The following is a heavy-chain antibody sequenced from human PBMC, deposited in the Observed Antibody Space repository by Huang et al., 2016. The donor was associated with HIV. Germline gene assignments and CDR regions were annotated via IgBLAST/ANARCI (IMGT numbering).Heavy chain of an antibody. CDR2: ITGRGSSS. CDR3: AKADSGAAAGSLVDY. V-gene: IGHV3-23*01. Sequence: EVQLLESGGGLVQPGGSLRLSCAASGFTFSSYAMSWVRQAPGKGLDWVSSITGRGSSSYYAESVKGRFTISRDNSKNTLYLQMNSLRAEDTAIYYCAKADSGAAAGSLVDYWGQGTLVTVSS. D-gene: IGHD6-13*01. CDR1: GFTFSSYA. J-gene: IGHJ4*02.